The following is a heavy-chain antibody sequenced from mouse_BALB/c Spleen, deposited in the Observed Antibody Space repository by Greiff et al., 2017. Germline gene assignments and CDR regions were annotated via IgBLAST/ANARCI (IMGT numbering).Heavy chain of an antibody. CDR1: GFTFSSYT. CDR2: ISNGGGST. D-gene: IGHD2-2*01. J-gene: IGHJ1*01. Sequence: EVMLVESGGGLVQPGGSLKLSCAASGFTFSSYTMSWVRQTPEKRLEWVAYISNGGGSTYYPDTVKGRFTISRDNAKNTLYLQMSSLKSEDTAMYYCARHIYYGYDDWYFDVWGAGTTVTVSS. CDR3: ARHIYYGYDDWYFDV. V-gene: IGHV5-12-2*01.